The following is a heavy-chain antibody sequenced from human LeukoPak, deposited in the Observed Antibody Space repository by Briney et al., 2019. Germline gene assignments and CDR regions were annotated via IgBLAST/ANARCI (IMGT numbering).Heavy chain of an antibody. D-gene: IGHD6-19*01. Sequence: PSETLSLTCAVYGGSFSGYYWSWIRQPPGKGLEWIGEINHSGSTNYNPSLKSRVTISVDTSKNQFSLKLSSVTAADTAVYYCARGQYSSGVDYWGQGTLVTVSS. CDR3: ARGQYSSGVDY. CDR2: INHSGST. V-gene: IGHV4-34*01. J-gene: IGHJ4*02. CDR1: GGSFSGYY.